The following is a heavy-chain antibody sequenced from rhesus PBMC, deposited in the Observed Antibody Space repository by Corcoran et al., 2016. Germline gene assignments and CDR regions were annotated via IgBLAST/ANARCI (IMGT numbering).Heavy chain of an antibody. Sequence: QVQLQESGPGLVKPSETLSLTCAVSGGSVSSSNWWSWIRQPPWKGLEWIGYISGSSGRTYYNPSLKTRVTISADTSKKQFSLKLNSVTAADTAVYDCARGREWLLHRLCDSWGQGVRVTVSS. CDR3: ARGREWLLHRLCDS. CDR2: ISGSSGRT. CDR1: GGSVSSSNW. V-gene: IGHV4-65*01. J-gene: IGHJ4*01. D-gene: IGHD3-28*01.